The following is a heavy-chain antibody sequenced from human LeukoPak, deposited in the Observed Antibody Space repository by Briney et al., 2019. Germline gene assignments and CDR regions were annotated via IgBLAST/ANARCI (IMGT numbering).Heavy chain of an antibody. CDR3: ARGLDY. CDR2: ISTDGSTT. Sequence: GGSLRLSCAASGFTFSNYWMHWVRQAPGKGLVWVSRISTDGSTTFYGDSVKGRFTISRDNAKNTLYLQMNSLRAEDTAVYYCARGLDYWGQGTLVTVSS. V-gene: IGHV3-74*01. J-gene: IGHJ4*02. CDR1: GFTFSNYW.